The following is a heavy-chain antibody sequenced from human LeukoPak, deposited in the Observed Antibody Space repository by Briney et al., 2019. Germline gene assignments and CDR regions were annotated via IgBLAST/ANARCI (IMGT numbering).Heavy chain of an antibody. CDR1: GFTFSSYS. J-gene: IGHJ4*02. Sequence: SGGSLRLSCAASGFTFSSYSMNWVRQAPGKGLEWVSSISSSSSYIYYADSVKGRFIISRDNAKNSLYLQMNSLRAEDTAVYYCARAVRRTYGRSTAVYFDYWGQGTLVTVSS. V-gene: IGHV3-21*04. D-gene: IGHD3-10*01. CDR2: ISSSSSYI. CDR3: ARAVRRTYGRSTAVYFDY.